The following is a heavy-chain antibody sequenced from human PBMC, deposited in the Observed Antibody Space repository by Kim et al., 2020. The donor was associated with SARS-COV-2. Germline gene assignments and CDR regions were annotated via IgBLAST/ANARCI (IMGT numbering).Heavy chain of an antibody. V-gene: IGHV1-69*13. CDR2: IIPIFGTA. CDR3: ARARDQGMIVDYYFDY. Sequence: SVKVSCKASGGTFSSYAISWVRQAPGQGLEWMGGIIPIFGTANYAQKFQGRVTITADESTSTAYMELSSLRSEDTAVYYCARARDQGMIVDYYFDYWGQGTLVTVSS. J-gene: IGHJ4*02. CDR1: GGTFSSYA. D-gene: IGHD3-22*01.